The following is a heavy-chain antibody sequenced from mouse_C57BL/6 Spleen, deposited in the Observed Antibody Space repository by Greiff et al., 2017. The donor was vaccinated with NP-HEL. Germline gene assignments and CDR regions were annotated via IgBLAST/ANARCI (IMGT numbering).Heavy chain of an antibody. D-gene: IGHD2-4*01. CDR3: ARSLYDYDGYFDV. CDR1: GYTFTNYW. CDR2: IYPGGGYT. Sequence: QVQLQQSGAELVRPGTSVKMSCKASGYTFTNYWIGWAKQRPGHGLEWIGDIYPGGGYTNYNEKFKGKATLTADKSSSTAYMQFSSLTSEDSAIYYCARSLYDYDGYFDVWGTGTTVTVCS. V-gene: IGHV1-63*01. J-gene: IGHJ1*03.